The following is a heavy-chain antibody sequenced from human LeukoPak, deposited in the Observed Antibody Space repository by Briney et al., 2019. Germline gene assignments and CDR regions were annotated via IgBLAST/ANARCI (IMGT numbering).Heavy chain of an antibody. D-gene: IGHD2-15*01. J-gene: IGHJ4*02. CDR2: IYNSGGT. Sequence: SETLSLTCTVSGGSVSYYYWSWIRQPPGKGLEWIGYIYNSGGTNYNPSLKSRVTISVDTSKNHFSLKLTSVTAADTAVYYCARDRSGYYSGPDYWGPGTLVTVSS. CDR1: GGSVSYYY. V-gene: IGHV4-59*02. CDR3: ARDRSGYYSGPDY.